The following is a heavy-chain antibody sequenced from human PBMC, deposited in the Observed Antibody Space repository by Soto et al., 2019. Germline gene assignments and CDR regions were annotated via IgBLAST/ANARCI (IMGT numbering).Heavy chain of an antibody. J-gene: IGHJ3*02. CDR2: IIPIFGTA. D-gene: IGHD6-6*01. CDR1: GGTFSSYA. V-gene: IGHV1-69*13. Sequence: ASVKVSCKDSGGTFSSYAISWVRQAPGQGLEWMGGIIPIFGTANYAQKFQGRVTITADESTSTAYMELSSLRSEDTAVYYCATAASSSPTPGAFDIWGQGTMVTVSS. CDR3: ATAASSSPTPGAFDI.